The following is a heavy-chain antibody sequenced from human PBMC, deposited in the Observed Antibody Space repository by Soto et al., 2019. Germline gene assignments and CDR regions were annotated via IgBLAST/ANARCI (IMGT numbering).Heavy chain of an antibody. D-gene: IGHD3-22*01. Sequence: QVQLVESGGGVVQPGRSLRLSCAASGFTFSSYGMHWVRQAPGKGLEWVAVISYDGSNKYYADSVKGRFTISRDNSKNTLYLQMNSLRAEDTAVYYCAKDVLEGGYVDYWGQGTLVTVSS. CDR3: AKDVLEGGYVDY. J-gene: IGHJ4*02. CDR2: ISYDGSNK. V-gene: IGHV3-30*18. CDR1: GFTFSSYG.